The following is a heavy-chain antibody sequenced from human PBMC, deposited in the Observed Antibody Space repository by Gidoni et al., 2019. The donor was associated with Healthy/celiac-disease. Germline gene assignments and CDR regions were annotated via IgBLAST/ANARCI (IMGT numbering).Heavy chain of an antibody. CDR3: VKDRLYSGSYSPIY. CDR2: ISSNGGST. Sequence: CSASGFTFSSYAMHWVRLAPGKGLEYVSAISSNGGSTYYEDSVKGRFTISRDNSKNTLYLQMSSLRAEDTAVYYCVKDRLYSGSYSPIYWGQGTLVTVSS. V-gene: IGHV3-64D*09. J-gene: IGHJ4*02. CDR1: GFTFSSYA. D-gene: IGHD1-26*01.